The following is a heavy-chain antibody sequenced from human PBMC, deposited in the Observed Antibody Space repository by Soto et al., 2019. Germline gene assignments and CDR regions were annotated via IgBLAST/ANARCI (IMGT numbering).Heavy chain of an antibody. CDR3: ARVQGIALFGATKSSSMDV. J-gene: IGHJ6*03. Sequence: EVQLVRSGGGLVQPGGSLRLSCAASGFTFTSYWMHWVRQAPGKGLVWVSHIDGDGSRTTYADSVKGRFTISRDNSKNTLYLQRNSLRAEDTGVYYCARVQGIALFGATKSSSMDVWGRGTTVSVSS. D-gene: IGHD3-3*01. V-gene: IGHV3-74*03. CDR2: IDGDGSRT. CDR1: GFTFTSYW.